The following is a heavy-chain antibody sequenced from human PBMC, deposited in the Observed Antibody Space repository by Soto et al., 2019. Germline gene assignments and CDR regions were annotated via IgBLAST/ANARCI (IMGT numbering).Heavy chain of an antibody. CDR2: IYYSGST. J-gene: IGHJ4*02. Sequence: SETLSLTCTVSGGSISSYYWSWIRQPPGKGLEWIGYIYYSGSTNYNPSLKSRVTISVDTSKNQFSLKLSSVTAADTAVFYCARHGYGDYGLERFDYWGQGTLVTVSS. V-gene: IGHV4-59*08. D-gene: IGHD4-17*01. CDR3: ARHGYGDYGLERFDY. CDR1: GGSISSYY.